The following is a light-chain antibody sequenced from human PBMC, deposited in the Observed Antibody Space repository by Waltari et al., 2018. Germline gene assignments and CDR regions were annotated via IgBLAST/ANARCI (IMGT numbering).Light chain of an antibody. CDR3: HLYGTSLSWA. CDR1: QSVWGSF. J-gene: IGKJ1*01. V-gene: IGKV3-20*01. CDR2: ETS. Sequence: EIILTQSPGTLSLSPGERVSLSCRASQSVWGSFLAWYQQKPGQAPRLLIYETSTRATGIPDRFRASGSGTDFTPSISSREPEDFAVYYCHLYGTSLSWAFGQGTKVEVK.